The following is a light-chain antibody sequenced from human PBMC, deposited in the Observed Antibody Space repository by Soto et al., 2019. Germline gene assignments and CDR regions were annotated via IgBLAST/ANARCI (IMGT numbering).Light chain of an antibody. J-gene: IGKJ3*01. CDR2: GAS. CDR3: QQFASSPGFT. CDR1: QTINNRY. Sequence: EIVLTQSPGTLSLSPGERATLSCRASQTINNRYLAWYQQKPGQAPRLLIYGASSRATGIPDRFSGSGSGTDSTLTISRLEPEDFAVYYCQQFASSPGFTFGPGTKVDMK. V-gene: IGKV3-20*01.